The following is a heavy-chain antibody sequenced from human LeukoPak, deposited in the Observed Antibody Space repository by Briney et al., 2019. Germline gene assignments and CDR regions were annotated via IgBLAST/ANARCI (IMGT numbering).Heavy chain of an antibody. D-gene: IGHD6-13*01. Sequence: PSETLSLTCTVSGYSISSGYYWGWIRQPPGKGLEWIGSIYHSGSTYYNPSLKSRVTISVDMSKNQFSLKLSSVTAADTAVYYCARDPYSSSWSLYWYFDLWGRGTLVTVSS. CDR2: IYHSGST. V-gene: IGHV4-38-2*02. J-gene: IGHJ2*01. CDR1: GYSISSGYY. CDR3: ARDPYSSSWSLYWYFDL.